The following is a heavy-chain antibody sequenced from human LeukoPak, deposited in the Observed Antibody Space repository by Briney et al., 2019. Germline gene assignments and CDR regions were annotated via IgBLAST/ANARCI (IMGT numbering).Heavy chain of an antibody. CDR3: ARRSPDAFDI. V-gene: IGHV3-66*02. CDR1: GFTVSSNY. CDR2: IYSGGST. Sequence: GGSLRLSCAASGFTVSSNYMSWVRRAPGKGLEWVSVIYSGGSTYYADPVKGRFTISRDNSKNTLYLQMNSLRAEDTAVYYCARRSPDAFDIWGQGTMVTVSS. D-gene: IGHD3-10*01. J-gene: IGHJ3*02.